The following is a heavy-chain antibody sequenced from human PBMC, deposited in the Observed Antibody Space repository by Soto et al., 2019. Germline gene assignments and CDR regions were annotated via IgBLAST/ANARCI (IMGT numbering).Heavy chain of an antibody. CDR3: AADRGDYGDYVYYYYYGMDV. J-gene: IGHJ6*02. D-gene: IGHD4-17*01. Sequence: KVSCKASGFTFTSSAVQWVRQARGQRLEWIGWIVVGSGNTNYAQKFQERVTITRDMSTSTAYMELSSLRSEDTAVYYCAADRGDYGDYVYYYYYGMDVWGQGTTVTVSS. V-gene: IGHV1-58*01. CDR1: GFTFTSSA. CDR2: IVVGSGNT.